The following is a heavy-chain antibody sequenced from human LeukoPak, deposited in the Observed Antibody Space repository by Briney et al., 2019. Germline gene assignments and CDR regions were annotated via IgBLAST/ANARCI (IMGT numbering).Heavy chain of an antibody. CDR3: ASLTYYYDSSGSNEAY. CDR1: GGTFSSYA. CDR2: IIPILGIA. Sequence: SVKVSCKASGGTFSSYAISWVRQAPGQGLEWMGRIIPILGIANYAQKFQGRVTITADKSTSTAYMELSSLRSEDTAVYYCASLTYYYDSSGSNEAYWGQGTLVTVSS. V-gene: IGHV1-69*04. J-gene: IGHJ4*02. D-gene: IGHD3-22*01.